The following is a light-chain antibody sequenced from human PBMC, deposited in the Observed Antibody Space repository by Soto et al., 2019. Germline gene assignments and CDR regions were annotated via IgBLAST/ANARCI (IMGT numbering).Light chain of an antibody. CDR2: DVS. J-gene: IGLJ2*01. Sequence: QSALTQPASVSGSPGQSITISCTGTSSDVGGYNYVSWYQQHPGKAPKLMIYDVSNRPSGVSNRFSGSKSGNTASLTISGLQPEDAADYYCSSYTSSSTLVVFGGGTKLTVL. CDR3: SSYTSSSTLVV. CDR1: SSDVGGYNY. V-gene: IGLV2-14*01.